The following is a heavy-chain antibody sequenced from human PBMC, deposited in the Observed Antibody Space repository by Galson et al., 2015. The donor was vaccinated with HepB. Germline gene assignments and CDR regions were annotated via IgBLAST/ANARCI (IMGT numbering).Heavy chain of an antibody. Sequence: SLRLSCAASGFTFVDYYMTWIRQPPGKGLEWVSYIASSSGYTNYADSVKGRFTVSRDSAKNSLYLHMNSLRVEDTAVYYCARERADYYDMSGYQDAFDIWGQGTTVTVS. CDR2: IASSSGYT. J-gene: IGHJ3*02. CDR3: ARERADYYDMSGYQDAFDI. D-gene: IGHD3-22*01. V-gene: IGHV3-11*05. CDR1: GFTFVDYY.